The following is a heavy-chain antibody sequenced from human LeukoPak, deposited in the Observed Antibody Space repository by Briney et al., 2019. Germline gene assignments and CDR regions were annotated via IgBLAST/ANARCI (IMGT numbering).Heavy chain of an antibody. J-gene: IGHJ3*02. Sequence: GGSLRLSCAASGFTISSYAMSWVRQAPGKGLDWVSAINSAANTYYADSVKGRFTISRDNSKNTLYLQMNSLRAEDTAVYYCAKRMATTKAFEIWGQGTRVTVSS. CDR3: AKRMATTKAFEI. CDR1: GFTISSYA. V-gene: IGHV3-23*01. D-gene: IGHD1-1*01. CDR2: INSAANT.